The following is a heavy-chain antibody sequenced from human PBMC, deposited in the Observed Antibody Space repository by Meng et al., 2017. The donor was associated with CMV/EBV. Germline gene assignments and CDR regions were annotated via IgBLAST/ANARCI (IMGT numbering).Heavy chain of an antibody. CDR3: ARAGGYSSSWYFDY. V-gene: IGHV6-1*01. Sequence: SETLSLTCAISGDSVSSNSAAWNWIRQSPSRGLEWLGRTYYRSKWYNDYAVSVKSRITINPDTSKNQFSLQLNSVTPEDTPVYYCARAGGYSSSWYFDYWGQGTLVTVSS. CDR1: GDSVSSNSAA. J-gene: IGHJ4*02. D-gene: IGHD6-13*01. CDR2: TYYRSKWYN.